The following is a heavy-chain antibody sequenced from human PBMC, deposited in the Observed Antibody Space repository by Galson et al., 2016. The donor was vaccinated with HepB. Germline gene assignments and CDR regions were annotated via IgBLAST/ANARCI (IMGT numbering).Heavy chain of an antibody. CDR3: AGGRYCCTTSCQQYFHSGMVV. Sequence: SVKVSCKASGDTFTRYTINWVRQAPGQGLEWMGWVSVDNGSTNYPQRFQGRVSMTTDSSTRIAYMELRSLRSDDTAVYYCAGGRYCCTTSCQQYFHSGMVVWGQGTTVTVTS. J-gene: IGHJ6*02. D-gene: IGHD2-2*01. CDR2: VSVDNGST. CDR1: GDTFTRYT. V-gene: IGHV1-18*01.